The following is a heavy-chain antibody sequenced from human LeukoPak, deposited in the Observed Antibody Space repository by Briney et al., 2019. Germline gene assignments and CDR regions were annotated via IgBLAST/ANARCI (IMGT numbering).Heavy chain of an antibody. CDR1: GFTFSSYG. V-gene: IGHV3-30*02. CDR3: AKPSSGLNWNDGLNVYFDY. Sequence: GGSLRLSCAASGFTFSSYGMHWVHQAPGKGLEWVAFIRYDGSNKYYANSVKGRFTISRDNSKNTLYLQMNSLRAEDTAVYYCAKPSSGLNWNDGLNVYFDYWGQGTLVTVSS. J-gene: IGHJ4*02. CDR2: IRYDGSNK. D-gene: IGHD1-1*01.